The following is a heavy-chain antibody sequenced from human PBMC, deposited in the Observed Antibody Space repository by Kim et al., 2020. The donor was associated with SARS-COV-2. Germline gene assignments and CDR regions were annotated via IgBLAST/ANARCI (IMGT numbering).Heavy chain of an antibody. V-gene: IGHV4-39*01. CDR3: ARGVRYCGSGNPNWFDP. D-gene: IGHD3-10*01. J-gene: IGHJ5*02. CDR1: GGSISTSGYF. Sequence: SETLSLTCAVSGGSISTSGYFWGWIRQAPGKGLEWIGTISSSGTTYYNPSLSSRVTISADTSNNQFSLHLNSVAAADTAVYYCARGVRYCGSGNPNWFDPWGQGSLVTVSS. CDR2: ISSSGTT.